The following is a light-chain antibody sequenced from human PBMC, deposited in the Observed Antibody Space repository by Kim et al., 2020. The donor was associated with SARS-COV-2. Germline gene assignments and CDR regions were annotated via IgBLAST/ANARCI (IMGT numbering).Light chain of an antibody. CDR2: SND. CDR1: RSKIGTTT. CDR3: AAWYDSLNGCV. Sequence: QSVLTQPPSASGTPGQRVTIFCSGDRSKIGTTTVNWYQVLPGTAPKLLIHSNDKRPSGVPERFSGSKSGTSASLAISGLQSGDEGHYYCAAWYDSLNGCVFGGGTQLTVL. J-gene: IGLJ3*02. V-gene: IGLV1-44*01.